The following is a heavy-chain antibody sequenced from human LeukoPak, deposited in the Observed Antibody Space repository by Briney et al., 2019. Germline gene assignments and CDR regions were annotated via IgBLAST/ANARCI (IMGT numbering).Heavy chain of an antibody. CDR3: ARSDSGSERGFDY. J-gene: IGHJ4*02. D-gene: IGHD3-22*01. CDR1: GGSISSSSYY. Sequence: SETLSLTCTVSGGSISSSSYYWGWIRQLPGKGLEWIGSIYYSGSTYYNPSLKSRVTISVDTSKNQFSLKLSSVTAADTAVYYCARSDSGSERGFDYWGQGTLVTVSS. V-gene: IGHV4-39*07. CDR2: IYYSGST.